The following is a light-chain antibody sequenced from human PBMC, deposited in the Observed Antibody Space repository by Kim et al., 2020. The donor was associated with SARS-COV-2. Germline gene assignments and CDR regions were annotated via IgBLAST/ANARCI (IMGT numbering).Light chain of an antibody. CDR1: QSVTSN. J-gene: IGKJ2*01. Sequence: VSPGERATLSCRASQSVTSNLAWYQQKLGQAPRLLIYGASIRATGIPDRFSGSGSGTEFTLTISSLQSEDFALYYCQQYNRWPPYIFGQGTKLEI. V-gene: IGKV3-15*01. CDR2: GAS. CDR3: QQYNRWPPYI.